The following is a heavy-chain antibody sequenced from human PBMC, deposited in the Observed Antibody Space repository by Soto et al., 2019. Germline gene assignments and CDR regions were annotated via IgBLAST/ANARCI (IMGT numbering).Heavy chain of an antibody. V-gene: IGHV4-59*08. Sequence: SETLSLTCTVSGGSISSYYWSWFRQSPGKRMEWIGYVHHSWGSSYNPSLQSRVAISLDTSKSQFSLKVTSVTATDTAVYFCARRHGLDIDAYYWGQGILVTV. J-gene: IGHJ4*02. CDR2: VHHSWGS. CDR1: GGSISSYY. D-gene: IGHD3-10*01. CDR3: ARRHGLDIDAYY.